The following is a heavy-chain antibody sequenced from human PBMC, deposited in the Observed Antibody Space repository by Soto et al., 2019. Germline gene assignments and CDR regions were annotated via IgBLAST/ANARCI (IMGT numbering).Heavy chain of an antibody. CDR2: IYYSGST. CDR1: GVSISSSSYY. V-gene: IGHV4-39*01. D-gene: IGHD3-9*01. J-gene: IGHJ3*02. CDR3: AFDWSRHDAFDI. Sequence: SETLSLTCTVSGVSISSSSYYWGWIRQPPGKGLEWIGSIYYSGSTYYNPSLKSRVTISVDTSKNQFSLKLSSVTAADTAVYYCAFDWSRHDAFDIWGQGTMVTVSS.